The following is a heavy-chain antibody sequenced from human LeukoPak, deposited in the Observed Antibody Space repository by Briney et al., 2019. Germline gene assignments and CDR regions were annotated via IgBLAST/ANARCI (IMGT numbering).Heavy chain of an antibody. D-gene: IGHD2-21*02. Sequence: ASVKVSCKASGYTFTGHYMHWVRQAPGQGLEWMGWINPNSRGTNYAQKFQGRVTMTRDTSISTAYMELSRLRSDDTAVYYCARRLWGRLDPWGQGTLVTVSS. CDR1: GYTFTGHY. V-gene: IGHV1-2*02. CDR2: INPNSRGT. CDR3: ARRLWGRLDP. J-gene: IGHJ5*02.